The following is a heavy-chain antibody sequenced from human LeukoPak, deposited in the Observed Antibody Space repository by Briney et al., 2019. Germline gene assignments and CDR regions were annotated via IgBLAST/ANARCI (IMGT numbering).Heavy chain of an antibody. J-gene: IGHJ4*02. CDR1: GGTFSSYA. D-gene: IGHD3-22*01. CDR3: ARDSPRRTPTYYDSSGYDY. Sequence: ASVKVSCKASGGTFSSYAISWVRQASGQGLEWMGRIIPILGIANYAQKFQGRVTITADKSTSTAYMELSSLRSEDTAVYYCARDSPRRTPTYYDSSGYDYWGQGTLVTVSS. CDR2: IIPILGIA. V-gene: IGHV1-69*04.